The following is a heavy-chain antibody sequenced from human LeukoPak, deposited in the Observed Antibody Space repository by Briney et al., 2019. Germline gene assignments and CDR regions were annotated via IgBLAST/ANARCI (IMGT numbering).Heavy chain of an antibody. V-gene: IGHV4-39*02. D-gene: IGHD3-10*01. CDR2: NYYIRST. CDR1: SGPLRRSNSH. Sequence: PSETQSLTCTVSSGPLRRSNSHWARIRQPPSRILVWFGKNYYIRSTYNNRSLKSRVTISVDTSKNKFSLKLSSVTAADTAVYYCAREKMVRGVPPVGYYYYMDVWGKGTTVTVSS. J-gene: IGHJ6*03. CDR3: AREKMVRGVPPVGYYYYMDV.